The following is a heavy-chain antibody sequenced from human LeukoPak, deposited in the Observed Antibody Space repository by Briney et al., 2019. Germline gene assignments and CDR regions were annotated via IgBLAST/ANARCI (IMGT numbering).Heavy chain of an antibody. CDR2: ISSSGSTI. CDR3: AVDPGLVGGTLGVFDY. Sequence: QPGGSLRLSCAASGFTFSSYEMNWVRQAPGKGLEWVSYISSSGSTIYYADSVKGRFTISRDNAKNSLYLQMNSLRAEDTAVYYCAVDPGLVGGTLGVFDYWGQGTLVTVSS. D-gene: IGHD1-26*01. J-gene: IGHJ4*02. CDR1: GFTFSSYE. V-gene: IGHV3-48*03.